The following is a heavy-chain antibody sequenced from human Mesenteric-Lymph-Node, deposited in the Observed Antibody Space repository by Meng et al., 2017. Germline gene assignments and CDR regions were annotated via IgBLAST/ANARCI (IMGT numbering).Heavy chain of an antibody. CDR1: GFTFSSYG. J-gene: IGHJ1*01. Sequence: GESLKISCAASGFTFSSYGMHWVRQAPGKGLEWVAVIWYDGSNKYYADSVKGRFTISRDNSKNTLYLQMNSLRAEDTAVYYCARDHSPSSPTYCSGGSCEQEYFQHWGQGTLVTVSS. D-gene: IGHD2-15*01. V-gene: IGHV3-33*01. CDR3: ARDHSPSSPTYCSGGSCEQEYFQH. CDR2: IWYDGSNK.